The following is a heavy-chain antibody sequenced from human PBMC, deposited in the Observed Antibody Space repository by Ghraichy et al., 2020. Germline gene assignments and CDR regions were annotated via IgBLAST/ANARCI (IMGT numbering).Heavy chain of an antibody. CDR2: ISSSGNTM. D-gene: IGHD2-8*01. V-gene: IGHV3-11*01. CDR1: GFTFSDYF. J-gene: IGHJ3*02. CDR3: TRDPYCSSGVCNAFDI. Sequence: LSLTCAASGFTFSDYFMSWIRQAPGKGLEWISYISSSGNTMYYADSVKGRLTISRDNGKNSLYLQMNSLRAEDTAVYYCTRDPYCSSGVCNAFDIWGQGTMVTVSS.